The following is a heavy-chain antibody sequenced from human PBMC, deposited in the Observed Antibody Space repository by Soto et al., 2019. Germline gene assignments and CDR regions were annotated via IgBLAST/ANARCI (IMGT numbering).Heavy chain of an antibody. V-gene: IGHV3-49*03. CDR1: GFTFGDYA. Sequence: GSLRLSCTASGFTFGDYAMSWFRQAPGKGLEWVGFIRSKAYGGTTEYAASVKGRFTISRDDSKSIAYLQMNSLKTEDTAVYYCTRVREYYDFWSGYYTYWGQGTLVTSPQ. CDR3: TRVREYYDFWSGYYTY. J-gene: IGHJ4*02. CDR2: IRSKAYGGTT. D-gene: IGHD3-3*01.